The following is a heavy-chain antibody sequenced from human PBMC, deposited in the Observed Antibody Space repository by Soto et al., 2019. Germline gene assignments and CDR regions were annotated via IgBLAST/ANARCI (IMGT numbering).Heavy chain of an antibody. V-gene: IGHV3-30-3*01. CDR3: ARDLEYCSSTSCYAHYYYGMDV. CDR2: ISYDGSNK. D-gene: IGHD2-2*01. CDR1: GFTFSSYA. J-gene: IGHJ6*02. Sequence: PGGSLRLSCAASGFTFSSYAMHWVRQAPGKGLEWVAVISYDGSNKYYADSVKGRFTISRDNSKNTLYLQMNSLRAEDTAVYYCARDLEYCSSTSCYAHYYYGMDVCGQGTTVTVS.